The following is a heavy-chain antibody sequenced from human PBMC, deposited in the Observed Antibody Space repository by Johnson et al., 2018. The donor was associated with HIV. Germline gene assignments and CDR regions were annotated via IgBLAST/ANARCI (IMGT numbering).Heavy chain of an antibody. V-gene: IGHV3-23*04. CDR3: AKDREYYGSGSFYAFDI. CDR1: GFTVSSNY. CDR2: ISGSGGST. Sequence: VQLVESGGGLVQPGGSLRLSCAASGFTVSSNYMSWVRQAPGKGLEWVSAISGSGGSTYYADSVQGRFTISRDHSKKTLYLQMNSLRAEDTAVYYCAKDREYYGSGSFYAFDIWGQGTMVTVSS. J-gene: IGHJ3*02. D-gene: IGHD3-10*01.